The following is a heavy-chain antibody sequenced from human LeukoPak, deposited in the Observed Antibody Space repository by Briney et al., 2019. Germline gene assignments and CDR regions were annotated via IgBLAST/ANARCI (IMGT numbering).Heavy chain of an antibody. CDR2: ISGDGDRT. J-gene: IGHJ5*02. D-gene: IGHD5-12*01. CDR1: GINLNTYA. CDR3: AKDRGYEVVFDP. Sequence: GGSLRLSCAASGINLNTYAMHWVRQAPGKGLEWVSLISGDGDRTSYADSVKGRFTISRDNDKNSLYLQMNSLRIEDTALYYCAKDRGYEVVFDPWGQGTLVAVSS. V-gene: IGHV3-43*02.